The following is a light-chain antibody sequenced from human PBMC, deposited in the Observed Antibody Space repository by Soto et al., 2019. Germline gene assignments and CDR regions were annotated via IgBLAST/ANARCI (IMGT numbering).Light chain of an antibody. CDR2: AAS. Sequence: DIQMTQSPSSLSASIGDRVAITCGASQRIRPSLNWYQHKPGKDPKLLIYAASSLQRGVPSRFSGSGSETDVTLTISSLQPEDCATYSCQQSYSTTWTFGQRTKV. CDR1: QRIRPS. CDR3: QQSYSTTWT. J-gene: IGKJ1*01. V-gene: IGKV1-39*01.